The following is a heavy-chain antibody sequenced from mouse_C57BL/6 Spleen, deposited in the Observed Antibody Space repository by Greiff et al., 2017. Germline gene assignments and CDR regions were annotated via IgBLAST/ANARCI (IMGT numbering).Heavy chain of an antibody. CDR1: GYTFTSYW. CDR3: ASRDGNYLAY. D-gene: IGHD2-1*01. CDR2: IDPSDSYT. V-gene: IGHV1-59*01. J-gene: IGHJ3*01. Sequence: QVQLQQPGAELVRPGTSVKLSCKASGYTFTSYWMHWVKQRPGQGLEWIGVIDPSDSYTNYNQKFKGKATLTVDTSSSTAYMQLSSLTSEDSAVYYCASRDGNYLAYWGQGTLVTVSA.